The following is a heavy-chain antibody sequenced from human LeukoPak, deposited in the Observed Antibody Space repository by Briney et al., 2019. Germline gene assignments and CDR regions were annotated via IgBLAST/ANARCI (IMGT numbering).Heavy chain of an antibody. J-gene: IGHJ4*02. Sequence: GGSLRLSCAASGFTFSSYGMHWVRQAPGKGLEWVAVIWYGGSNKYYADSVKGRFTISRDNSKNTLYLQMNSLRAEDTAVYYCANLIAAAEPYYFDYWGQGTLVTVSS. CDR1: GFTFSSYG. CDR3: ANLIAAAEPYYFDY. D-gene: IGHD6-13*01. V-gene: IGHV3-33*06. CDR2: IWYGGSNK.